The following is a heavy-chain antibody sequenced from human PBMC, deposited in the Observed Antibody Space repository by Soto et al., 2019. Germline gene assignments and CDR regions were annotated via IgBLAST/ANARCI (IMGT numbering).Heavy chain of an antibody. V-gene: IGHV1-2*04. CDR3: ARDTAGDCGGDCYPGYYFDY. CDR2: INPNSGGT. Sequence: ASVKVSCKASGYTFTGYYMHWVRQAPGQGREWMGWINPNSGGTNYAQKFQGWVTMTRDTSISTAYMELSRLRSDDTAVYYCARDTAGDCGGDCYPGYYFDYWGQGTLVTVSS. CDR1: GYTFTGYY. D-gene: IGHD2-21*02. J-gene: IGHJ4*02.